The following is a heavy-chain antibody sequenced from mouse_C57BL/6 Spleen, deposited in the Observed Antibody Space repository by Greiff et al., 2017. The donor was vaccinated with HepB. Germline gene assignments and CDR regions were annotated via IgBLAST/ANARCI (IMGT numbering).Heavy chain of an antibody. D-gene: IGHD3-3*01. Sequence: VKLMESGGDLVKPGGSLKLSCAASGFTFSSYGMSWVRQTPDKRLEWVATISSGGSYTYYPDSVKGRFTISRDNAKNTLYLQMSSLKSEDTAMYYCARGAGVFDYWGQGTTLTVSS. CDR1: GFTFSSYG. J-gene: IGHJ2*01. CDR2: ISSGGSYT. CDR3: ARGAGVFDY. V-gene: IGHV5-6*01.